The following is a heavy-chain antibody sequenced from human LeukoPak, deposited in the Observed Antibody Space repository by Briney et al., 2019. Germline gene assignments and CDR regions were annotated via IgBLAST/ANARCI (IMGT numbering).Heavy chain of an antibody. Sequence: SETLSLTCTVSGGSISSGSYYWSWIRQPAGKGLEWIGRIYTSGSTNYNPSLKSRVTISVDTSKNQFSLKLSSVTAADTAVYYCASSEWANGWFDPWGQGTLVTVSS. V-gene: IGHV4-61*02. D-gene: IGHD1-26*01. J-gene: IGHJ5*02. CDR1: GGSISSGSYY. CDR3: ASSEWANGWFDP. CDR2: IYTSGST.